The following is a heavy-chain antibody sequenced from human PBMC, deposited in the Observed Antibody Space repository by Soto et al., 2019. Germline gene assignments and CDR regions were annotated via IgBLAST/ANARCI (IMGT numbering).Heavy chain of an antibody. D-gene: IGHD3-9*01. CDR2: IYHTGST. V-gene: IGHV4-4*02. Sequence: QVQLQESGPGLVKPSGTLSLTCAVSGGSISSSNWWSWVRQPPGKGLEWIGEIYHTGSTNYNPSPKSLVTISIGESRTQFSLKLSSVTAADTAVYYCATDTYYDIFTGLRSMFDYWGQGTLVTVSS. CDR1: GGSISSSNW. CDR3: ATDTYYDIFTGLRSMFDY. J-gene: IGHJ4*02.